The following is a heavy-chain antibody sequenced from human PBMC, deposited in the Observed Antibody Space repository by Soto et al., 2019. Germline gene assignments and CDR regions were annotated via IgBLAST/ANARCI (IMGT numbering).Heavy chain of an antibody. V-gene: IGHV4-59*01. CDR1: GGSISSYY. Sequence: TCTVSGGSISSYYWSWNRQPPGKGLEWNGYIYYSGSTNYNPSLKSRVTISVDTSKNQFSLKLSSVTAADTAVYYCARELFGRGNWFDPWGQGTLVTVS. CDR2: IYYSGST. J-gene: IGHJ5*02. CDR3: ARELFGRGNWFDP. D-gene: IGHD3-3*01.